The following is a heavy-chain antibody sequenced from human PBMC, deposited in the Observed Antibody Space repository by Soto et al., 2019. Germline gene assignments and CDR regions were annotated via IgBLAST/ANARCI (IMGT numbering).Heavy chain of an antibody. D-gene: IGHD6-19*01. J-gene: IGHJ4*02. CDR2: IWYDGSNK. V-gene: IGHV3-33*01. Sequence: LRLSCAASGFTFSSYGMHWVRQAPGKGLEWVAVIWYDGSNKYYADSVKGRFTISRDNSKNTLYLQMNSLRAEDTAVYYCARDLAVAGTFDYWGQGTLVTVSS. CDR1: GFTFSSYG. CDR3: ARDLAVAGTFDY.